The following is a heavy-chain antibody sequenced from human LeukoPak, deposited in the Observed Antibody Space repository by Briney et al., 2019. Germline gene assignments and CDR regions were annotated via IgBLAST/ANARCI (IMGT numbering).Heavy chain of an antibody. V-gene: IGHV1-69*04. CDR3: ARDGAYSYGYAYFDY. Sequence: ASVKVSCKASGGTFSSYAISWVRQAPGQGLELMGRIIPILSIANYAQKFQGRVTITADKSTSTAYMELSSLRSEDTAVYYCARDGAYSYGYAYFDYWGQGTLVTVSS. CDR2: IIPILSIA. J-gene: IGHJ4*02. D-gene: IGHD5-18*01. CDR1: GGTFSSYA.